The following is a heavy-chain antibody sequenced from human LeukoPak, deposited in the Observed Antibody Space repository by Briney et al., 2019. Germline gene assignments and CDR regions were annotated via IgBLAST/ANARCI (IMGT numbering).Heavy chain of an antibody. J-gene: IGHJ4*02. CDR1: GFTFSNYG. D-gene: IGHD3-10*01. CDR2: ISGSGGST. Sequence: PGGSLRLSCAASGFTFSNYGMNWVRQAPGKGLEWVSGISGSGGSTYSADSVKGRFIISRDNSKNMLYLQMNSLRAEDTAVYYCASSLYYYGSGSYLGPFDYWGQGTLVTVSS. CDR3: ASSLYYYGSGSYLGPFDY. V-gene: IGHV3-23*01.